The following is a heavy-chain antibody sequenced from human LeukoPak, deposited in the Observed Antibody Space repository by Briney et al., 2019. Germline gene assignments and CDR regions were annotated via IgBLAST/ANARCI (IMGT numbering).Heavy chain of an antibody. CDR2: ISAYNGNT. CDR1: GYSFTSYG. CDR3: ARAHYGDYAGY. Sequence: ASVKVSCKASGYSFTSYGIRWVRQAPGQGLEWMGWISAYNGNTNYAQKLQGRVTMTTDKSTSTAYMELRSLRSDDTAVYYCARAHYGDYAGYWGQGTLVTVSS. J-gene: IGHJ4*02. D-gene: IGHD4-17*01. V-gene: IGHV1-18*01.